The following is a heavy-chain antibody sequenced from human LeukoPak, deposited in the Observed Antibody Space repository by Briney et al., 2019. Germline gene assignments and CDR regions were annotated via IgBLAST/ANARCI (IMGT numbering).Heavy chain of an antibody. D-gene: IGHD2/OR15-2a*01. CDR3: ARGRRIYDI. CDR1: GGSISSYY. J-gene: IGHJ3*02. Sequence: PSETLSLTCTVSGGSISSYYWSWIRQPPGKGLEWIGYIYYSGSTNYNPSLKSRVTISVDTSKNQFSLKLSSVTAADTAVYYCARGRRIYDIWGQGTMVTVSS. V-gene: IGHV4-59*01. CDR2: IYYSGST.